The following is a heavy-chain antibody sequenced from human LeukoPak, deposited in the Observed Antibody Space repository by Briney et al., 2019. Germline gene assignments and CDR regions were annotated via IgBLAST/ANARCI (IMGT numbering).Heavy chain of an antibody. CDR3: AKDRDTAMGIHY. CDR2: IWYDGSNK. CDR1: GFTFSSYG. V-gene: IGHV3-33*06. J-gene: IGHJ4*02. Sequence: QPGRSLRLSCAASGFTFSSYGMHWVRQAPGKGLEWVAVIWYDGSNKHYADSVKGRFTISRDNSKNTLYLQMNSLRAEDTAVYYCAKDRDTAMGIHYWGQGTLVTVSS. D-gene: IGHD5-18*01.